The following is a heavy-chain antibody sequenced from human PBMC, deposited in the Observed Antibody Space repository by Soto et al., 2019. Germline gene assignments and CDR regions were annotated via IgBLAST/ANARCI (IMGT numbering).Heavy chain of an antibody. Sequence: GGSLRLSCAASGFTVSSNYMSWVRQAPGKGLEWVSVIYSGGSTYYADSVKGRFTISRDNSKNTLYLQMNSLRAEDTAVYYCARVREDSSSWYGYYYYGMDVWGQGTTVTVSS. D-gene: IGHD6-13*01. V-gene: IGHV3-53*01. CDR3: ARVREDSSSWYGYYYYGMDV. CDR1: GFTVSSNY. J-gene: IGHJ6*02. CDR2: IYSGGST.